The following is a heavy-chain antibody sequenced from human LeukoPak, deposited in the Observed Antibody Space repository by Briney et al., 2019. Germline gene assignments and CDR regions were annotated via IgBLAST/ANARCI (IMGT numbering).Heavy chain of an antibody. D-gene: IGHD7-27*01. CDR3: ARETGGSSEYFDY. CDR1: GYSFTRYY. V-gene: IGHV1-2*06. CDR2: INPSSSGT. J-gene: IGHJ4*02. Sequence: ASVKVSCKASGYSFTRYYIHWVRQAPGQGLEWMGRINPSSSGTNYAQKFQGRVIMTRDTTITTAYMGLSSLRSDDTAVYYCARETGGSSEYFDYWGQGPLVTVSS.